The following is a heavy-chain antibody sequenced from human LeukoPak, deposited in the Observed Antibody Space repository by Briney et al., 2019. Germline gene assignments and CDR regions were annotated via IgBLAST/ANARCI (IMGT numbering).Heavy chain of an antibody. D-gene: IGHD6-13*01. Sequence: ASVKVSCKASGHTFTSYDINWVRHATGQGLEWMGWMNPNSGNTGYAQKFQGRVTITRNTSISTAYMELSSLRSDDTAVYHCARLHSSSWYLYYFDYWGQGTLVTVSS. CDR2: MNPNSGNT. J-gene: IGHJ4*02. CDR1: GHTFTSYD. CDR3: ARLHSSSWYLYYFDY. V-gene: IGHV1-8*03.